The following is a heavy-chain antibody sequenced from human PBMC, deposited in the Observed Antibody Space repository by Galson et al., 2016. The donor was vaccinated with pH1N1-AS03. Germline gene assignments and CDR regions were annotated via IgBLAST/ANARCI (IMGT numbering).Heavy chain of an antibody. CDR1: EFTFSSAW. D-gene: IGHD3-22*01. Sequence: SLRLSCAVSEFTFSSAWMSWVRQAPGKGLEWVGRIKSNTDGGTPDFAAPVKGRLTISRDDSRNRLSLQMNNLRTEDTAVDFCTTDHYNDWNYWGQGTLVNVSS. CDR2: IKSNTDGGTP. J-gene: IGHJ4*02. CDR3: TTDHYNDWNY. V-gene: IGHV3-15*01.